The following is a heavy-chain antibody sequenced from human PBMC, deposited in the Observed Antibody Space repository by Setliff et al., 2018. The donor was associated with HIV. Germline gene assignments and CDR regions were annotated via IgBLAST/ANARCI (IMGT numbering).Heavy chain of an antibody. D-gene: IGHD3-16*01. J-gene: IGHJ6*03. Sequence: GGSLRLSCTASGFTFSDYYMSWIRQSPGKGLEWISYISSSGTTIYYADSVKGRFTISRDNAKNSLYLQMNGLRAEDTAVYYCARSGGIGNYHWDVWGKGTTVTVSS. V-gene: IGHV3-11*04. CDR2: ISSSGTTI. CDR3: ARSGGIGNYHWDV. CDR1: GFTFSDYY.